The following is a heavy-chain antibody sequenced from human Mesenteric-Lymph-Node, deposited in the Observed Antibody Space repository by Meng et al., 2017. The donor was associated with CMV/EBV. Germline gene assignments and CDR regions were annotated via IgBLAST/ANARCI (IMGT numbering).Heavy chain of an antibody. V-gene: IGHV1-8*02. J-gene: IGHJ6*02. Sequence: ASVKVSCKASGYTFTGYYLQWVRQAPGQGLEWMGWMNPNSGNTGYAQKFQGRVTMTRNTSISTAYMELSSLRSEDTAVYYCARGRERYCSSTSCYDYYYGMDVWGQGTTVTVSS. D-gene: IGHD2-2*01. CDR1: GYTFTGYY. CDR2: MNPNSGNT. CDR3: ARGRERYCSSTSCYDYYYGMDV.